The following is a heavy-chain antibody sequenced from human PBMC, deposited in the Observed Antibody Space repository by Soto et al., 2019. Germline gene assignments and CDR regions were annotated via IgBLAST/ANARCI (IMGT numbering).Heavy chain of an antibody. CDR3: AQDLVFLVTPYYGMDV. D-gene: IGHD2-15*01. Sequence: QVQLVESGGGVVQPGRSLRLSCAASGFTFSSYAMHWVRQAPGKGLEWVAAISYDGGNKYYPDSLKGRFTVSRDNSKTTLYLQMNRLRSEDTAVYYFAQDLVFLVTPYYGMDVWGQGTTVTVTS. CDR1: GFTFSSYA. CDR2: ISYDGGNK. V-gene: IGHV3-30*18. J-gene: IGHJ6*02.